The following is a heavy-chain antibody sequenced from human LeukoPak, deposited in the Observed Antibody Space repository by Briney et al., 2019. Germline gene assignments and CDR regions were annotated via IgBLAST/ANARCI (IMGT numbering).Heavy chain of an antibody. CDR3: VREVAYSGSYKWDY. V-gene: IGHV1-18*01. D-gene: IGHD1-26*01. J-gene: IGHJ4*02. CDR2: ISSYNGNT. CDR1: GYTFTSHG. Sequence: ASVKVSCKASGYTFTSHGISWVRQAPGQGLQWMGWISSYNGNTNCAQNLQGRVTMTTDTSTTTAYMELRSLRSDDTAVYYCVREVAYSGSYKWDYWGQGTLVTVSS.